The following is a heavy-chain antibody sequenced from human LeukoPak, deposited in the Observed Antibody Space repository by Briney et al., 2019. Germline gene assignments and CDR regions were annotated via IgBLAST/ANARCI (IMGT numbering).Heavy chain of an antibody. CDR2: IGGSGTTI. J-gene: IGHJ4*02. CDR1: GFTFSSYA. V-gene: IGHV3-48*04. Sequence: GGSLRLSCAASGFTFSSYAMSWVRQAPGKGLEWVSHIGGSGTTIYYADSVKGRFTISRDNAQNSVYLQMNSLRAEDTAMYYCARDVGSGWFDYWGQGTLVTVSS. CDR3: ARDVGSGWFDY. D-gene: IGHD6-19*01.